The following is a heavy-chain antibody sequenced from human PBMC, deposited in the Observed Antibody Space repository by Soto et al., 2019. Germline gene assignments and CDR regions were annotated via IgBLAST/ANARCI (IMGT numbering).Heavy chain of an antibody. CDR1: GGSISSGGYY. CDR2: IYYSGST. Sequence: SETLSLTCTVSGGSISSGGYYWSWIRQHPGKGLEWIGYIYYSGSTYYNPSLKSRVTISVDTSKNQFSLKLSSVTAADTAVYYCARFVFGISGSYYNGVFDYWGQGTLVTVSS. V-gene: IGHV4-31*03. D-gene: IGHD3-10*01. CDR3: ARFVFGISGSYYNGVFDY. J-gene: IGHJ4*02.